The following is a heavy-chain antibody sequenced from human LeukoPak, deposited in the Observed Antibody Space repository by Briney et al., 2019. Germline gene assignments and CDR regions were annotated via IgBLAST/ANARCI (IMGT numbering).Heavy chain of an antibody. CDR3: ARGRYFNYYMDV. V-gene: IGHV3-64*01. CDR1: GITFSNYA. J-gene: IGHJ6*03. D-gene: IGHD3-9*01. Sequence: GGSLRLSCAASGITFSNYAMHWVRQGTGKGLEYVSSISSDGTSTYYGNSVKGRFTISRDNSKNTLYLQMGSLRAEDMAVYYCARGRYFNYYMDVWGKGTTVTVSS. CDR2: ISSDGTST.